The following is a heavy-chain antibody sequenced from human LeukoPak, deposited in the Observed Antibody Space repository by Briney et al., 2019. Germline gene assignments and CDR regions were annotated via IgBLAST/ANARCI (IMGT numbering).Heavy chain of an antibody. CDR3: ASDRAYSQFDY. CDR1: GSTFSSYA. Sequence: PGGSLRLSCAASGSTFSSYAMSWVRQAPGKGLEWVSAISGSGGSTYYADSVKGRFTISRDNSKNTLYLQMNSLRADDTAVYYCASDRAYSQFDYWGQGTLVTVSS. V-gene: IGHV3-23*01. D-gene: IGHD2-15*01. CDR2: ISGSGGST. J-gene: IGHJ4*02.